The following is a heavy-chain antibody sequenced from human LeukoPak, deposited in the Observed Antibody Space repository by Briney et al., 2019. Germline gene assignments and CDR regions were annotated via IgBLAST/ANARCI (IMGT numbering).Heavy chain of an antibody. J-gene: IGHJ4*02. D-gene: IGHD6-13*01. CDR3: ATGTVSSSWLGIFDF. V-gene: IGHV1-24*01. CDR2: FDPEDGET. Sequence: GASVKVSCKVSGYTLTELAIHWVRQTPGKGLEWMGRFDPEDGETLSAQRFQGRLTMTEDTSADTAYMELSSLTSDDTALYYCATGTVSSSWLGIFDFWGQGTLVTVSS. CDR1: GYTLTELA.